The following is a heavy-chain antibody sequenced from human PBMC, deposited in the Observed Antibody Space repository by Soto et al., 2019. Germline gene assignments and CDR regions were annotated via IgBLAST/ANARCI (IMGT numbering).Heavy chain of an antibody. D-gene: IGHD6-13*01. CDR1: GFSFSTSRVG. CDR2: TYCDDDK. Sequence: QITLKESGPTLVKPTQTLTLTCTVSGFSFSTSRVGVGWIRQPPGKALVWLALTYCDDDKRYSPSLKNSPTIRKDTSKNEVVLTMTNMDPVDTATYYCAHSRQLVPGTFDYWGQGTLVTVSS. J-gene: IGHJ4*02. V-gene: IGHV2-5*02. CDR3: AHSRQLVPGTFDY.